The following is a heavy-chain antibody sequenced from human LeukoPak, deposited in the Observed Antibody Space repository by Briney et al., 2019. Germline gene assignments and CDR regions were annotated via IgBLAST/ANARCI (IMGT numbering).Heavy chain of an antibody. CDR3: ARGGIAAAAAEYFQH. D-gene: IGHD6-13*01. J-gene: IGHJ1*01. V-gene: IGHV4-31*03. CDR1: GDSINSLDL. Sequence: PSETLSLTCTVSGDSINSLDLWSWVRQPPGTGLEWIGYIHYSGSTYYKPSLKSRVTISVDTSKNQFSLNLSSVTAADTAVYYCARGGIAAAAAEYFQHWGQGTLVTVSS. CDR2: IHYSGST.